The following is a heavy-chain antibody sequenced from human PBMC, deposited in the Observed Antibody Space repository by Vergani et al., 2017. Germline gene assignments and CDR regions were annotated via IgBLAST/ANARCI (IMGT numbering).Heavy chain of an antibody. V-gene: IGHV4-59*12. CDR3: AREIAAAARGYFDY. CDR2: IYYSGST. D-gene: IGHD6-13*01. CDR1: GGSISSYY. J-gene: IGHJ4*02. Sequence: QVQLQESGPGLVKPSETLSLTCTVSGGSISSYYWSWIRQPPGKGLEWIGYIYYSGSTNYNPSLKSRVTISVDTSKNQFSLKLSSVTAADTAVYYCAREIAAAARGYFDYWGQGTLVTVSS.